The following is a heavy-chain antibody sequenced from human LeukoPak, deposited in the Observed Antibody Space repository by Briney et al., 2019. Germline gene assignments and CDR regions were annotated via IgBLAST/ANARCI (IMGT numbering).Heavy chain of an antibody. CDR3: SRQGVRGTYYYAMDV. Sequence: PSETLSLTCTVSGGSISSTAYYWGWIRQPPGRGLEWIATIYYSGTTYYNPSLGSRVTISVDTSKNQFSLKLSSVTAADTSVYYCSRQGVRGTYYYAMDVWGQGTTVTVSS. J-gene: IGHJ6*02. V-gene: IGHV4-39*01. CDR1: GGSISSTAYY. D-gene: IGHD3-10*01. CDR2: IYYSGTT.